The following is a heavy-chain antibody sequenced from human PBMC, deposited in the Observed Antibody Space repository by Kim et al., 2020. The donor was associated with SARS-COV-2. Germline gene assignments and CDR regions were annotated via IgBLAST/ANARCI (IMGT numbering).Heavy chain of an antibody. Sequence: GGSLRLSFAASGFTFDDYAMHWVRQAPGEGLEWVSLISGDGGSTYYADSVKGRFTISRDNSKNSLYLQMNSLRTEDTALYYCAKEDSSGSVFDYWGQGTLVTVSS. V-gene: IGHV3-43*02. CDR2: ISGDGGST. CDR3: AKEDSSGSVFDY. J-gene: IGHJ4*02. D-gene: IGHD3-22*01. CDR1: GFTFDDYA.